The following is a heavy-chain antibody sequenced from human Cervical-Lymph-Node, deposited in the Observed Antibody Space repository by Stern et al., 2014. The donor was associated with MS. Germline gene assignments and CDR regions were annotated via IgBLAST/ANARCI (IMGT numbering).Heavy chain of an antibody. CDR1: GYTFTRYG. Sequence: QVQLVESGAEVKKPGASVTVSCKASGYTFTRYGVNWVRQAPGQGLEWMGWISAYNGNTDYAQKFQGRVTVTTDTSTTTVYMELRSLRSDDTAFYYCARDSSSSWPLYGMDVWGQGTTVTVSS. D-gene: IGHD2-2*01. V-gene: IGHV1-18*01. J-gene: IGHJ6*02. CDR2: ISAYNGNT. CDR3: ARDSSSSWPLYGMDV.